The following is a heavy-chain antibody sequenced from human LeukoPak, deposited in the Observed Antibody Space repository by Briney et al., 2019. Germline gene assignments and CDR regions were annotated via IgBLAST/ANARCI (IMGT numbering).Heavy chain of an antibody. Sequence: GRSLRLSCAASGFTFSSYSMHWVRQAPGKGLEWVAVISYDGSNKYYADSVKGRFTISRDNSKNTLYLQMNSLRAEDTAVYYCARRDISYDSSGYIDYWGQGTLVTVSS. V-gene: IGHV3-30-3*01. J-gene: IGHJ4*02. D-gene: IGHD3-22*01. CDR2: ISYDGSNK. CDR1: GFTFSSYS. CDR3: ARRDISYDSSGYIDY.